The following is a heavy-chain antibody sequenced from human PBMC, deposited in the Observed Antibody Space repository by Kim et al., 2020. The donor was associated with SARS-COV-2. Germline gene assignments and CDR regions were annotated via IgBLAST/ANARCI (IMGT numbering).Heavy chain of an antibody. CDR1: GYTFTSYA. CDR3: ARGGGWYVFDYYGMDV. D-gene: IGHD6-19*01. CDR2: INTNTGNP. J-gene: IGHJ6*02. V-gene: IGHV7-4-1*02. Sequence: ASVKVSCKASGYTFTSYAMNWVRQAPGQGLEWMGWINTNTGNPTYARGFTGRFVFSLDTSVSTAYLQISSLKAEDTAVYYCARGGGWYVFDYYGMDVWGQGTTVTVSS.